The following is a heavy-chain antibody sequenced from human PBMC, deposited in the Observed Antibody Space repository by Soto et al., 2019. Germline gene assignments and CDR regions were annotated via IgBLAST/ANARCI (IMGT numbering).Heavy chain of an antibody. CDR1: GVTSSSYG. V-gene: IGHV3-33*08. J-gene: IGHJ5*02. Sequence: LACPASGVTSSSYGMHCVLKAPEKGLKWVAVIWYDGSNKYYADSVKGRFTISRDNSKNTLFLQMNSLRVEDTAVYYCARAQARDYDFWSGSYSLDLWGQGTQVTVSS. D-gene: IGHD3-3*01. CDR3: ARAQARDYDFWSGSYSLDL. CDR2: IWYDGSNK.